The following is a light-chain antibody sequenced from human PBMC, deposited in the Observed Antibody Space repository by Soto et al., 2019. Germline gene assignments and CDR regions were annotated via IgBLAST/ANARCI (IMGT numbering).Light chain of an antibody. V-gene: IGKV1-17*01. CDR2: GAS. Sequence: IQMTQSPSSLSASLGDRVTITCRASQGIKNDLAWYQQKPGKAPKRLIYGASNLQSGVPSRFSGSGSGTECTLMSSSLQPDDFATYYCLQHHGYPPTFGQGTKVDIK. CDR1: QGIKND. CDR3: LQHHGYPPT. J-gene: IGKJ1*01.